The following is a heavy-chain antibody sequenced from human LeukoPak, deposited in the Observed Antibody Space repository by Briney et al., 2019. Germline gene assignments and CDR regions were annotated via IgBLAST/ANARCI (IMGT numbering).Heavy chain of an antibody. D-gene: IGHD3-10*01. J-gene: IGHJ4*02. CDR1: GLRLHDAW. CDR2: MESKTDGGTT. V-gene: IGHV3-15*04. Sequence: GGSLRLSYAASGLRLHDAWLSWVRQLPGKGLEWVGRMESKTDGGTTDYAAHVKGRFTISRDDSTDTLYLQMNSLKSEDTAVYYCTTYGSGRKFDYWGQGILVTVSS. CDR3: TTYGSGRKFDY.